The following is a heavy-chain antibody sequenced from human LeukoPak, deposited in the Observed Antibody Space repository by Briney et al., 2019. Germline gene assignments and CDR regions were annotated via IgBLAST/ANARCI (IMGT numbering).Heavy chain of an antibody. J-gene: IGHJ1*01. CDR1: GFTFDDYA. CDR3: AKDRRGYSGYDWSGYFQH. Sequence: GGSLRLSCAASGFTFDDYAMHWVRQAPGKGLEWVSLISWDGGSTYYADSVKGRFTISRDNSKNSLYLQMDSLRAGDTALYYCAKDRRGYSGYDWSGYFQHWGQGTLVTVSS. V-gene: IGHV3-43D*04. CDR2: ISWDGGST. D-gene: IGHD5-12*01.